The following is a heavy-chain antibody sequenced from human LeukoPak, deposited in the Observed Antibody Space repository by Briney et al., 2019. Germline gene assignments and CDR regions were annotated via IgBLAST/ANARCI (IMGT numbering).Heavy chain of an antibody. V-gene: IGHV3-48*01. Sequence: GGSLRLSCAASGFTFSRSSMNWVRQAPGKGLEWVSFIDRDSSITYYADSVRGRFIISRDNARNSLFLQMNSLRAEDTAVYFCATYDSGWYLTYWGQGTLVTVTS. CDR2: IDRDSSIT. D-gene: IGHD6-19*01. CDR3: ATYDSGWYLTY. J-gene: IGHJ4*02. CDR1: GFTFSRSS.